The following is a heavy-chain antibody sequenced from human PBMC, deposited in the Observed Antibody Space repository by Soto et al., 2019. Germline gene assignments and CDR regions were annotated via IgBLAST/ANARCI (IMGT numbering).Heavy chain of an antibody. Sequence: EVQLVESGGGLVKPGGSLRLSCAASGFTFSTYSMNWVRQAPGKGLEWVSSIRSSGSYIYYADSVKGRFTISRANAKNPPYLQMNSLRAEHTAVYYCARYDSSGYYWPYYYSGIDLWGQGTPVTVSS. CDR1: GFTFSTYS. CDR2: IRSSGSYI. D-gene: IGHD3-22*01. J-gene: IGHJ6*02. CDR3: ARYDSSGYYWPYYYSGIDL. V-gene: IGHV3-21*01.